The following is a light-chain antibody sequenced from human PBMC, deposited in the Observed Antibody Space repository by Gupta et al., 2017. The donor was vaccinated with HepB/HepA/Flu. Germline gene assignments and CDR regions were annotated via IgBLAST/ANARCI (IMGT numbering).Light chain of an antibody. CDR1: QTITSNY. Sequence: EIVLTQSPGTLSLSPGERATLSCRASQTITSNYLAWYQQKPGQAPRLLMYGATSRATGVPDRFSGSGSGTDFTLTISRLEPEDFVVYYCQQYGSSPITFGQGTRVEIK. CDR3: QQYGSSPIT. J-gene: IGKJ5*01. CDR2: GAT. V-gene: IGKV3-20*01.